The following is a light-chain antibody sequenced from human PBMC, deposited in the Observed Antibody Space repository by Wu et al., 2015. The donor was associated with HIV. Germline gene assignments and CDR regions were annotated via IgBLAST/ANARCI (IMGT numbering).Light chain of an antibody. J-gene: IGKJ2*01. CDR1: F. V-gene: IGKV3-11*01. Sequence: FVAWYQHRPGQAPRLVIYGASNRATGIPARFSGSGSETDFTLTISSLEPEDFAVYYCQQRSNWPYTFGQGTKVEIK. CDR2: GAS. CDR3: QQRSNWPYT.